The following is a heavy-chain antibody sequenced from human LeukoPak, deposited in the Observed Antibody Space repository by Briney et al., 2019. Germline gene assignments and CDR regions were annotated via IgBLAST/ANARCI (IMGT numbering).Heavy chain of an antibody. D-gene: IGHD3-16*01. CDR2: IKHDESEK. V-gene: IGHV3-7*01. CDR1: GFSFNSDW. J-gene: IGHJ4*02. CDR3: TRRLDD. Sequence: GGSLRLSCAASGFSFNSDWMDWIRQAPGKGLEWVANIKHDESEKNYLDSVKGRFTISRDNAQNSLYLQMNGLRVEDTAVYYCTRRLDDWGQGTLVTVSS.